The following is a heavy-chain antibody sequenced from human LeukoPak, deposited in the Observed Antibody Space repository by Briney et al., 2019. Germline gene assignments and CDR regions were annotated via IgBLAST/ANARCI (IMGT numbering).Heavy chain of an antibody. V-gene: IGHV3-23*01. J-gene: IGHJ4*02. CDR2: ISGSGGST. D-gene: IGHD1-26*01. CDR1: GFTFSSYG. CDR3: AKDLSGAGIVGATPGY. Sequence: PGGSLRLSCAASGFTFSSYGMSWVRQAPGKGLEWVSAISGSGGSTYYADYVKGRFTISRDNSKNTLYLQMNSLRAEDTAVYYCAKDLSGAGIVGATPGYWGQGTLVTVSS.